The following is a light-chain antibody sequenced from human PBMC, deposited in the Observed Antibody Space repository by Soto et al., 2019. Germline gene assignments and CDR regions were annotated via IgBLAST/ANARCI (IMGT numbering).Light chain of an antibody. CDR2: AAS. CDR1: QSISSSY. Sequence: IVLTQSPGTLSLSPGERATLSCRSSQSISSSYLAWYKQKPGQSPRRLIYAASARAIGIPDRFSGSGSGTEFTLTISRLEPEDFEVYYCQQYGHSPRTFGQGTKVDIK. CDR3: QQYGHSPRT. V-gene: IGKV3-20*01. J-gene: IGKJ1*01.